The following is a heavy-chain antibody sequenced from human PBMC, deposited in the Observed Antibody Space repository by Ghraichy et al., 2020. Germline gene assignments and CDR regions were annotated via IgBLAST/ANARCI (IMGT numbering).Heavy chain of an antibody. D-gene: IGHD1-26*01. CDR2: IKSKTDGGTT. CDR1: GFTLSNAW. J-gene: IGHJ4*02. CDR3: TTELRWELLDLRDY. V-gene: IGHV3-15*01. Sequence: GESLNISCAASGFTLSNAWMSWVRQAPGKGLEWVGRIKSKTDGGTTDYAAPVRGRFTISRDDSENTLYLQMNSLKTEDTAVYYCTTELRWELLDLRDYWGQGTLVTVSS.